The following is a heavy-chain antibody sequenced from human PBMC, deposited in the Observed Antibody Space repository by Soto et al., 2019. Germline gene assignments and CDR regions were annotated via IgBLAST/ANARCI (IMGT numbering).Heavy chain of an antibody. CDR1: GGSFSGYY. V-gene: IGHV4-34*01. CDR3: ARGRAQYYYGSGSYSY. J-gene: IGHJ4*02. Sequence: QVQLQQWGAGLLKPSETLSLTCAVYGGSFSGYYWSWIRQPPGKGLEWIGEINHSVRTNYNPSLKSRVTISVDTSKNQFSLKLSSVTAADTAVYYCARGRAQYYYGSGSYSYWGQGTLVTVSS. D-gene: IGHD3-10*01. CDR2: INHSVRT.